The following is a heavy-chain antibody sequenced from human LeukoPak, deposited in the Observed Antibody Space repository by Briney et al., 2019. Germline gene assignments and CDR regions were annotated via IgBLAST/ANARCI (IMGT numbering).Heavy chain of an antibody. Sequence: GESLKISCKGSGYSFTYYWVAWVRQVPGKGLEWMGIIFPGDSDTRYSPSFQGQVIISADKPITTAYLQWSSLRASDTAMYYCVTLRSWNYYYWGQGTLVTVSS. CDR2: IFPGDSDT. J-gene: IGHJ4*02. CDR1: GYSFTYYW. V-gene: IGHV5-51*04. CDR3: VTLRSWNYYY. D-gene: IGHD1-7*01.